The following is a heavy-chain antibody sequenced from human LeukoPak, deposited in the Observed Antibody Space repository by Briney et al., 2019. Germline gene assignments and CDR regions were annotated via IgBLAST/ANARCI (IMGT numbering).Heavy chain of an antibody. CDR2: FDPEDGET. J-gene: IGHJ4*02. V-gene: IGHV1-24*01. Sequence: ASVKVSCKVSGYTLTELSMHWVRQAPGKGLEWMGGFDPEDGETIYAQKFQGRVAMTEDTSTDTAYMELSSLRSEDTAVYYCATVDYYDSSGYPFDYWGQGTLVTVSS. D-gene: IGHD3-22*01. CDR1: GYTLTELS. CDR3: ATVDYYDSSGYPFDY.